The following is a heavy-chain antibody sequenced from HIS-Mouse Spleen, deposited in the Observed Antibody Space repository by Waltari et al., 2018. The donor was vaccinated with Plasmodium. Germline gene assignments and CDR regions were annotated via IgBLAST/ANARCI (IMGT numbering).Heavy chain of an antibody. CDR2: INPNSGGT. Sequence: QVQPVQSGAEVKKPGTSLKVSCKASGYTLTGSFMPCVRQAPGQGLEWMGWINPNSGGTNYAQRFQGRVTMTRDTSISTAYMELSRLRSDDTAVYYCARDPKQLGSAFDIWGQGTMVTVSS. J-gene: IGHJ3*02. CDR1: GYTLTGSF. D-gene: IGHD7-27*01. V-gene: IGHV1-2*02. CDR3: ARDPKQLGSAFDI.